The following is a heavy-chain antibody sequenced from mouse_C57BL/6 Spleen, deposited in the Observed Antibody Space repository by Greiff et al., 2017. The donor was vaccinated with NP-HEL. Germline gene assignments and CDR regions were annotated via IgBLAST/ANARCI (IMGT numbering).Heavy chain of an antibody. Sequence: DVQLVESGGGLVKPGGSLKLSCAASGFTFSSYAMSWVRQTPEKRLEWVATISDGGSYTYYPDNVKGRFTISRDNAKNNLYLQMSHLKSEDTAMYYCARSTVVARGGYFDGWGTGTTVTVSS. V-gene: IGHV5-4*01. J-gene: IGHJ1*03. CDR3: ARSTVVARGGYFDG. CDR1: GFTFSSYA. CDR2: ISDGGSYT. D-gene: IGHD1-1*01.